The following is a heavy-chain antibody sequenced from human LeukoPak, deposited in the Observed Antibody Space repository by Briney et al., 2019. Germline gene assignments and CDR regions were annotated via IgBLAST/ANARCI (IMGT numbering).Heavy chain of an antibody. Sequence: SETLSLTCTVSGYSISSGYYWGWIRQPPGKGLEWIGSIYHRGSTYYNPSLKSRVTISVDTSKNQFSLKLSSVTAADTAVYYCARASRGSGSYFFDYWGQGTLVTVSS. V-gene: IGHV4-38-2*02. CDR1: GYSISSGYY. J-gene: IGHJ4*02. CDR2: IYHRGST. CDR3: ARASRGSGSYFFDY. D-gene: IGHD3-10*01.